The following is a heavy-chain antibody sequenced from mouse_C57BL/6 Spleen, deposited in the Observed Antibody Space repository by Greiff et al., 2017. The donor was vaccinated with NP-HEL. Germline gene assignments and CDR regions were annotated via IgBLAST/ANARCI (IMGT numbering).Heavy chain of an antibody. V-gene: IGHV1-19*01. CDR3: ARYYYGSSYPAWFAY. D-gene: IGHD1-1*01. CDR2: INPYNGGT. CDR1: GYTFTDYY. Sequence: EVQLQQSGPVLVKPGASVKMSCKASGYTFTDYYMNWVKQSHGKSLEWIGVINPYNGGTSYNQKFKGKATLTVDKSSSTAYMELNSLTSEDSAVYYCARYYYGSSYPAWFAYWGQGTLVTVSA. J-gene: IGHJ3*01.